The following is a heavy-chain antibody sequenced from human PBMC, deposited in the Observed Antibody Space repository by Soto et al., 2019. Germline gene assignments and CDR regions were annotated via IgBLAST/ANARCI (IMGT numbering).Heavy chain of an antibody. D-gene: IGHD2-2*01. J-gene: IGHJ4*02. CDR1: GFTFSSYG. CDR3: ANEHSVVPAAISSPDY. Sequence: GGSLRLSCAASGFTFSSYGMHWVRQAPGKGLEWVAVISYDGSNKYYADSVKGRFTISRDNSKNTLYLQMNSLRAEDTAVYYCANEHSVVPAAISSPDYWGQGTLVTVSS. CDR2: ISYDGSNK. V-gene: IGHV3-30*18.